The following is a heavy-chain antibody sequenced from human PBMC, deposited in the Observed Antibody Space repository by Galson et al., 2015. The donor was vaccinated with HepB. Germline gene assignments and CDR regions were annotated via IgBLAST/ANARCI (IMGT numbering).Heavy chain of an antibody. D-gene: IGHD6-25*01. CDR1: GFTFNNAW. CDR3: TTDRTFGSVYYVNYYCYAMHV. V-gene: IGHV3-15*01. CDR2: IKSKTDGGTT. Sequence: SLRLSCAASGFTFNNAWMSWVRQAPGKGLEWVGRIKSKTDGGTTDYAAPVKGRFSISRDDSKNILYLQMNSLKTDDTAVYYCTTDRTFGSVYYVNYYCYAMHVWGQGTTVTVSS. J-gene: IGHJ6*02.